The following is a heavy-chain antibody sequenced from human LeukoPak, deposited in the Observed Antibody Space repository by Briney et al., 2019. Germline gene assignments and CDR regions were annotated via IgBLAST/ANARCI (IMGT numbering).Heavy chain of an antibody. CDR3: AGVRPGRGMDV. CDR2: INPNSGDT. CDR1: GYTFTGYY. J-gene: IGHJ6*02. V-gene: IGHV1-2*02. Sequence: ASVRVSCKASGYTFTGYYIHWVRQAPGQGLEWMGWINPNSGDTNYAQRFQGRVTMTRDTSISTAYMELSRLRSDDTAVYYCAGVRPGRGMDVWGQGTTVTVSS. D-gene: IGHD6-6*01.